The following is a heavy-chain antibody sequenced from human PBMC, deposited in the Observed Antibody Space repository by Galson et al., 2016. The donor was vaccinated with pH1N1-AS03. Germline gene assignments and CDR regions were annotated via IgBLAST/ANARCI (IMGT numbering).Heavy chain of an antibody. D-gene: IGHD1-14*01. CDR3: ARHIGTAAGFFYYCMDV. CDR1: GFSLNTGGMC. V-gene: IGHV2-70*20. Sequence: PALVNPTQTLTLTCTFSGFSLNTGGMCVSWVRQPPGRALEWLGLIDWDDGKYYNSSLETRLTISKDTSKNQVVLTMTNMDPADTATYYCARHIGTAAGFFYYCMDVWGQGTTVTVSS. J-gene: IGHJ6*02. CDR2: IDWDDGK.